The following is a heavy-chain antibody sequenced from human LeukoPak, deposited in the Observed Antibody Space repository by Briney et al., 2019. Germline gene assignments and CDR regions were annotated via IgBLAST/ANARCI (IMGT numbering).Heavy chain of an antibody. CDR2: VGGRSSGT. V-gene: IGHV3-23*01. J-gene: IGHJ4*02. CDR3: ATHMTTVTTPFDY. CDR1: GFTFSNYA. Sequence: GGSLRLSCAASGFTFSNYAVSWVRQAPRKGLEWVSTVGGRSSGTYYADSVKGRFTISRDNSENTFYLQMNSLRVEDTAVYYCATHMTTVTTPFDYWGQGTLVTVSS. D-gene: IGHD4-17*01.